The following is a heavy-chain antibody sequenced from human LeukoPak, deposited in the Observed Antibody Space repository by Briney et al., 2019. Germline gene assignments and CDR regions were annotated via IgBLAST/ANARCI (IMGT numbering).Heavy chain of an antibody. D-gene: IGHD3-22*01. CDR2: INSDGSST. CDR3: AREREYYYDSSGYSSYYYGMDV. V-gene: IGHV3-74*01. Sequence: PGGSLRLSCAASGFTFSSYWMHWVRQAPGKGLVWVSRINSDGSSTSYADSVKGRFTISRDNAKNTLYLQMNSLRAADTAVYYCAREREYYYDSSGYSSYYYGMDVWGQGTTVTVSS. J-gene: IGHJ6*02. CDR1: GFTFSSYW.